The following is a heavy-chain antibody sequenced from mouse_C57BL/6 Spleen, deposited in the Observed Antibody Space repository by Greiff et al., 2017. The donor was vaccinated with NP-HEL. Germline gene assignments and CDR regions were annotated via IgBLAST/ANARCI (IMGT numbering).Heavy chain of an antibody. J-gene: IGHJ2*01. CDR2: ISYSGST. D-gene: IGHD1-2*01. Sequence: EVQLQQSGPGLVKPSQSLSLTCTVTGYSITSGYGWNWIRQFPGNKLEWMGYISYSGSTNYNPSLKSRISINRDTSKNQFFLQLNSVTTEDTATYYCARTARIKYWGQGTTLTVSS. CDR3: ARTARIKY. CDR1: GYSITSGYG. V-gene: IGHV3-2*02.